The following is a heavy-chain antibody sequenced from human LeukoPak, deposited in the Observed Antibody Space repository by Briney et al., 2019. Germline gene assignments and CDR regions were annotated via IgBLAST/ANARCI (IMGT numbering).Heavy chain of an antibody. Sequence: RTGGSLRLSCVVSGFDFSGFSMSWVRQAPGKGLEWISNIKTTGLTTYYADSVKGRFTISRDNAKNSLFLQMNSLRADDTAIYYCARAGQLRYMDVWGKGTAVTVSS. CDR3: ARAGQLRYMDV. CDR2: IKTTGLTT. V-gene: IGHV3-48*03. J-gene: IGHJ6*03. CDR1: GFDFSGFS.